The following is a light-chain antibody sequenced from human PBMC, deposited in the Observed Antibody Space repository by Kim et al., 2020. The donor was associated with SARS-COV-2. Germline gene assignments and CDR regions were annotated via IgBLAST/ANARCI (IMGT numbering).Light chain of an antibody. CDR1: QSVRSSY. J-gene: IGKJ2*01. V-gene: IGKV3-20*01. CDR3: QQYGSTPYT. CDR2: GAS. Sequence: EIVLTQSPGTLSLSPGERATLSCRASQSVRSSYLAWYQQKPGQAPRLLTYGASSRATGIPDRFSGSGSGTDFTLTISRLEPEDFAVYYCQQYGSTPYTFGQGTKLEIK.